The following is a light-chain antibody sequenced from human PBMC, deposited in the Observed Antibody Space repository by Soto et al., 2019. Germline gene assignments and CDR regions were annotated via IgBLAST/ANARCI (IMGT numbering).Light chain of an antibody. CDR1: QAVTSKF. V-gene: IGKV3-20*01. CDR2: GAS. J-gene: IGKJ4*01. Sequence: EIVLTQSPGTLSLSPGDEATLSCKASQAVTSKFVAWYQQKAGQPPRLLILGASTRATGIADRFSGSGSGTDFTLTISRLEPEDFAVYYCQQYGDSRLTFGGGTKVEI. CDR3: QQYGDSRLT.